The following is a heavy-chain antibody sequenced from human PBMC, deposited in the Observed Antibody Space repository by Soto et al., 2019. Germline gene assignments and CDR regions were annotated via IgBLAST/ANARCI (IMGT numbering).Heavy chain of an antibody. Sequence: DVQLLESGGGLVQPGGSLRLYCAASGFTFSNYAMSWVRQTPGKGLEWVPDISGSADMTNYADSVRGRFTISRDNSKNTLYLQMNSLRSEDTAIYYCAKDPLPLPGMAAAGPLDHWGQGTLVTVSS. D-gene: IGHD6-13*01. CDR1: GFTFSNYA. J-gene: IGHJ5*02. V-gene: IGHV3-23*01. CDR2: ISGSADMT. CDR3: AKDPLPLPGMAAAGPLDH.